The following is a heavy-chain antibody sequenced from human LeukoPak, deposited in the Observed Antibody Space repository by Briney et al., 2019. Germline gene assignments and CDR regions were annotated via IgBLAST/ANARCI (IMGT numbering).Heavy chain of an antibody. V-gene: IGHV3-7*01. CDR2: IKQDGSEK. J-gene: IGHJ6*02. CDR1: GFSFSSYW. Sequence: GGSLRLSCAASGFSFSSYWMSRVRQAPGKGLEGVANIKQDGSEKYYVNSVKGRFTISRDNAKNSLFLQMNSLRAEDTAVYYCACGNYYGLDVWGQGTTVTVS. D-gene: IGHD1-26*01. CDR3: ACGNYYGLDV.